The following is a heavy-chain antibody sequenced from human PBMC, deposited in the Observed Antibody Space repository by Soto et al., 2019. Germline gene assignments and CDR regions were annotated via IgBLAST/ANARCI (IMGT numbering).Heavy chain of an antibody. CDR2: IFYSGTT. J-gene: IGHJ6*02. V-gene: IGHV4-30-4*01. Sequence: SETLSLTCAVSGDSISSADCYWSWIRQTPGKGLEWIGHIFYSGTTYYNPSLKSRLTISVDTSKNHFSLRLTSVTAADTAVYYCARDLWVEPELYYYGMDVWGLGTTVTVSS. D-gene: IGHD1-1*01. CDR1: GDSISSADCY. CDR3: ARDLWVEPELYYYGMDV.